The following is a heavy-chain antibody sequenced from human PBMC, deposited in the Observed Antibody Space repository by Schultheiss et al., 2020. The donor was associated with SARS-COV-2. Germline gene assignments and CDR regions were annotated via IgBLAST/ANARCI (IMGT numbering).Heavy chain of an antibody. CDR3: ARAGLGPLDY. D-gene: IGHD6-19*01. CDR2: LYSGGST. CDR1: GFTFSNYA. J-gene: IGHJ4*02. V-gene: IGHV3-66*01. Sequence: GESLKISCAASGFTFSNYAMHWVRQAPGKGLEWVSLLYSGGSTYYADSVKGRFTISRDNSKNTLYLQMNSLRAEDTAVYYCARAGLGPLDYWGQGTLVTVSS.